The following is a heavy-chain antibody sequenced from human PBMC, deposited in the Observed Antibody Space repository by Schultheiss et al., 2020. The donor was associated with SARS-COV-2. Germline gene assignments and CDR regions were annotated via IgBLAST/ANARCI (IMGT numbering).Heavy chain of an antibody. V-gene: IGHV4-61*08. D-gene: IGHD4-11*01. J-gene: IGHJ6*02. CDR3: ARDVIIPSHSNYNYYYGMGV. CDR2: IYYSGST. CDR1: GGSISSGGYY. Sequence: SETLSLTCTVSGGSISSGGYYWSWIRQHPGKGLEWIGYIYYSGSTNYNPSLKSRVTISVDTSKNQFSLKLSSVTAADTAVYYCARDVIIPSHSNYNYYYGMGVWCQGTTVTVSS.